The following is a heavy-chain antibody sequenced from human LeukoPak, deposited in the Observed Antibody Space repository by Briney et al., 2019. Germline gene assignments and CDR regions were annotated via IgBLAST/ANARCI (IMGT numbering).Heavy chain of an antibody. D-gene: IGHD2-21*01. Sequence: GGSLRLSCAASGFTVSNNFMSWVRQAPGQGLEWVSLISGGGGTYYAASVKGRFTVSRGNSENSLYLQMNSLRPEDTAAYYCARVVDSTRAFHIWGQGTLVIVSS. CDR2: ISGGGGT. J-gene: IGHJ3*02. CDR3: ARVVDSTRAFHI. V-gene: IGHV3-66*01. CDR1: GFTVSNNF.